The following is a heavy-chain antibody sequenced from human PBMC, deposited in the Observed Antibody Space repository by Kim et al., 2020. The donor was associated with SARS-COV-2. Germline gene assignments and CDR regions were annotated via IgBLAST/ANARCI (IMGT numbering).Heavy chain of an antibody. Sequence: SETLSLTCTVSGGSISSGGYYWSWIRQHPGKGLEWIGYIYYSGSTYYNPSLKSRVTISVDTSKNQFSLKLSSVTAADTAVYYCARSYCSSTSCYPKSLNYYCYGMDVWGQGTPVTVSS. CDR3: ARSYCSSTSCYPKSLNYYCYGMDV. CDR2: IYYSGST. J-gene: IGHJ6*02. CDR1: GGSISSGGYY. V-gene: IGHV4-31*03. D-gene: IGHD2-2*01.